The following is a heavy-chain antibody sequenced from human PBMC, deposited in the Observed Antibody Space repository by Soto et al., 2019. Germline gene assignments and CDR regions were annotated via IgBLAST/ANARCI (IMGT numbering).Heavy chain of an antibody. V-gene: IGHV1-18*01. CDR2: ISTYNGNT. CDR1: GYTFTSYG. Sequence: QVQLVQSGAEVKKPGASVKVSCKTSGYTFTSYGISWVRQAPGQGLEWMGWISTYNGNTNYAQKLQGRDXXTXDXXTSTAYMELRSLRSDDTAVYYCARDRNDILTGFDYWGQGTLVTVSS. D-gene: IGHD3-9*01. J-gene: IGHJ4*02. CDR3: ARDRNDILTGFDY.